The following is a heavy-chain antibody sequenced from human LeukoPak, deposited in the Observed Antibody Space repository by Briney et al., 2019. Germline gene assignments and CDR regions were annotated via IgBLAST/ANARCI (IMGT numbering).Heavy chain of an antibody. V-gene: IGHV3-23*01. CDR1: GFTFGNYA. J-gene: IGHJ4*02. CDR2: LSGSGSST. CDR3: AKAQIKDSTWSYFDY. Sequence: GGSLRLSCTASGFTFGNYAMSWVRQAPGMGLEWVSALSGSGSSTFYADSVKGRFTISRDNSKNTLYLQMNSLRAEDTAVYYCAKAQIKDSTWSYFDYWGQGTLVTVSS. D-gene: IGHD6-13*01.